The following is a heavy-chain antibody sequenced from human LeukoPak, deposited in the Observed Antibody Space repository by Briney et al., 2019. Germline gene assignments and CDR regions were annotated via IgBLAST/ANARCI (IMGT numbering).Heavy chain of an antibody. Sequence: PGGSLRLSCAASGFSFSSYNMNWVRQTPGKGVEWVSSITSSSTYTFYADSVKGRFTISRDNARNSLYVQMNSRRAEDTAVYYCARDLSSRGYTYGTPAFTFDIWGQGTMVTVSS. D-gene: IGHD5-18*01. CDR1: GFSFSSYN. CDR3: ARDLSSRGYTYGTPAFTFDI. V-gene: IGHV3-21*01. J-gene: IGHJ3*02. CDR2: ITSSSTYT.